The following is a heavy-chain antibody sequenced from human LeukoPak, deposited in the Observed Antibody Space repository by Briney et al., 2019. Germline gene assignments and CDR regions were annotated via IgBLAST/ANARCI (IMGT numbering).Heavy chain of an antibody. D-gene: IGHD1-14*01. CDR2: IYYSGST. CDR1: GGSISSYY. J-gene: IGHJ4*02. CDR3: AGDRKGYDY. Sequence: SETLSLTCTVSGGSISSYYWSWSRQPPGKGLEWIGYIYYSGSTNYNPSLKSRVTISVDTSKNQFSLKLSSVTAADTAVYYCAGDRKGYDYWGQGTLVTVSS. V-gene: IGHV4-59*08.